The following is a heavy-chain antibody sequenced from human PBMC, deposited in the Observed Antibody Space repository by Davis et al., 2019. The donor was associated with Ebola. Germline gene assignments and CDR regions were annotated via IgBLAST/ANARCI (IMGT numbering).Heavy chain of an antibody. V-gene: IGHV3-23*01. D-gene: IGHD2-21*01. CDR3: AKDPGYCGGDCYHYFDY. Sequence: GESLKISCAASGFTFSNYAMSWVRQAPGKGLEWVSAISGSGGSTYYADSVKGRFTISRDNSKNTLYLQMNSLRAEDTAVYYCAKDPGYCGGDCYHYFDYWGQGTLVTVSS. CDR2: ISGSGGST. J-gene: IGHJ4*02. CDR1: GFTFSNYA.